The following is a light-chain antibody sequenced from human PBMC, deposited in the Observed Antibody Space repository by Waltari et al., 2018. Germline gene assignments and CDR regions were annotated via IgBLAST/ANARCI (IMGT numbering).Light chain of an antibody. CDR2: WAS. V-gene: IGKV4-1*01. Sequence: DIVMTQAPDSLAVSLGETATINCKSSQSVLYCSNKNNYLAWYQQKPGQPPKLRIYWASTRESGVPDRFSGRGCGTDFTLTISSLQAEDVAVYYCQQYYSPPLTFGGGTKVEIK. CDR1: QSVLYCSNKNNY. CDR3: QQYYSPPLT. J-gene: IGKJ4*01.